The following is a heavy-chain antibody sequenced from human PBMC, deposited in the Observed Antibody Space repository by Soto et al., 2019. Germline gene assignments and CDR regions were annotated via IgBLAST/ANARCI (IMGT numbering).Heavy chain of an antibody. D-gene: IGHD4-17*01. V-gene: IGHV3-21*01. J-gene: IGHJ4*02. CDR3: ARGHQWVQDYGYWKCVPNDY. CDR2: ISSSSSYI. Sequence: PGGSLRLSCAASGFTFSSYSMNWVRQAPGKGLEWVSSISSSSSYIYYADSVKGRFTISRDNAKNSLYLQMNSLRAEDTAVYYCARGHQWVQDYGYWKCVPNDYWGQGTLVTVSS. CDR1: GFTFSSYS.